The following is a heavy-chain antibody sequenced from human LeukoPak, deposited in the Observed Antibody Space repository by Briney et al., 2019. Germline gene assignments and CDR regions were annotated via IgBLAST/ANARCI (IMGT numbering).Heavy chain of an antibody. CDR2: IYGGGST. CDR1: GFTFSSYW. V-gene: IGHV3-53*01. CDR3: VREGKNMDV. J-gene: IGHJ6*03. Sequence: GGSLRLSCAASGFTFSSYWMSWVRQAPGKGLEWVSVIYGGGSTYYADSVKGRFTISRDDSKNTLYLQMNSLRDEDTAVYYCVREGKNMDVWGKGTTVTISS.